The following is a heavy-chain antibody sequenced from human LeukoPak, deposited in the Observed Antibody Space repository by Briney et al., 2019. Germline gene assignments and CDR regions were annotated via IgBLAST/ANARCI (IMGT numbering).Heavy chain of an antibody. CDR2: IYKSGST. V-gene: IGHV3-53*01. J-gene: IGHJ4*02. CDR1: GFTVTKTY. CDR3: ARESGGTAWYQED. Sequence: GGSLRLSCAVSGFTVTKTYMSWVRQAPGRGLEWVSIIYKSGSTYYADSVKGRFTISRDSANNTLFLQMNSLRADDTAVYYCARESGGTAWYQEDWGQGTLVTVTS. D-gene: IGHD6-13*01.